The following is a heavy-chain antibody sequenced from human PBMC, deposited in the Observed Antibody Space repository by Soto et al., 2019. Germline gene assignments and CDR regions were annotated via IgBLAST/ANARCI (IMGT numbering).Heavy chain of an antibody. D-gene: IGHD6-19*01. Sequence: ASVKVSCKASGYTFSNYYIHWVRQTPGQGPEWIGVINPSRGLTPYAQTFPGRVSLTRETSTNKVYIELSSLRSEDTAIYYCARDGVPIAGRSGYFDYWGPGNKVTVSS. J-gene: IGHJ4*02. CDR2: INPSRGLT. CDR3: ARDGVPIAGRSGYFDY. V-gene: IGHV1-46*01. CDR1: GYTFSNYY.